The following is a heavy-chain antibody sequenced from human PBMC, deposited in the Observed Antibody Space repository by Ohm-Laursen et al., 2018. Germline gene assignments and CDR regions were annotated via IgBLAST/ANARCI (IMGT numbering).Heavy chain of an antibody. Sequence: SDTLSLTCTVSGGSISSYYWSWIRQPPGKGLEWIGYIYYSGSTNYNPSLKSRVTISVDTSKNQFSLKLSSVTAADTAVYYCARGASSSGWFGYWGQGTLVTVSS. CDR2: IYYSGST. CDR3: ARGASSSGWFGY. D-gene: IGHD6-19*01. J-gene: IGHJ4*02. CDR1: GGSISSYY. V-gene: IGHV4-59*07.